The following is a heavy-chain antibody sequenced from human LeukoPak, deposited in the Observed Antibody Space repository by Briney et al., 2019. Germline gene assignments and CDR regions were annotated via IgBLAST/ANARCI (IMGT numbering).Heavy chain of an antibody. V-gene: IGHV3-23*01. D-gene: IGHD6-6*01. CDR2: ISGSDGST. Sequence: GGSLRLSCAASGFTVSSYAMNWVRQAPGKGLEWVSAISGSDGSTYYTDSVKGRFTVSRDNSKNTLYLQMNSLRAEDTAVYYCAKGQYSKYGKAAFDIWGQGTMVTVSS. J-gene: IGHJ3*02. CDR3: AKGQYSKYGKAAFDI. CDR1: GFTVSSYA.